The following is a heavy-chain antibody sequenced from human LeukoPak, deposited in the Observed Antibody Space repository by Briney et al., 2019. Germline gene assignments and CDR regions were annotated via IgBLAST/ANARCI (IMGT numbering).Heavy chain of an antibody. CDR3: ASGESGAAADY. J-gene: IGHJ4*02. CDR1: GDSISSSNYY. D-gene: IGHD6-19*01. Sequence: PSETLSLTCTVSGDSISSSNYYWGWIRQPPGTGLEWIATIYYTGGTYYNPSLQSRVTISVDTSNNQFSLKLSSVTAADTAIYYCASGESGAAADYWGQGALVTVSS. V-gene: IGHV4-39*07. CDR2: IYYTGGT.